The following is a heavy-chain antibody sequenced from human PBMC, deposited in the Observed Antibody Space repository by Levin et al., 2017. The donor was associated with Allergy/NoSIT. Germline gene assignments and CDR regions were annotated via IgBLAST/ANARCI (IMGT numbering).Heavy chain of an antibody. D-gene: IGHD3-10*01. CDR2: IYYSGST. J-gene: IGHJ4*02. Sequence: PSETLSLTCTVSGGSISSSTYYWGWIRQPPGKGLEWIGTIYYSGSTYYNPSLKSRVTISVDTSKNQFSLKLRFVTAADTAVYYCARRPNYYGSDPFDYWGQGTLVTVSS. V-gene: IGHV4-39*01. CDR1: GGSISSSTYY. CDR3: ARRPNYYGSDPFDY.